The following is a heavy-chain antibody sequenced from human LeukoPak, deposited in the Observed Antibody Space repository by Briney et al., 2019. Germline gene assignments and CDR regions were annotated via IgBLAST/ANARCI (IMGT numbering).Heavy chain of an antibody. J-gene: IGHJ4*02. Sequence: GGSLRLSCAASGFTFSSYSMNWVRQAPGKGLEWVSSISSSSSYIYYADSVKGRFTISRDNAKNSLYLQMNSLRAEDTAVYYCARARNYYDSSGYYLFDYWGQGTLVTVSS. V-gene: IGHV3-21*01. CDR1: GFTFSSYS. CDR2: ISSSSSYI. CDR3: ARARNYYDSSGYYLFDY. D-gene: IGHD3-22*01.